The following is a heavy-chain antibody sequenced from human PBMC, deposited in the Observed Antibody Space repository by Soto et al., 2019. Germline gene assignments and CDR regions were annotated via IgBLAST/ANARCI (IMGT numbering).Heavy chain of an antibody. CDR1: GFTFASYA. CDR2: VTGSGDTT. CDR3: ARNGPNCRNAACYDQ. V-gene: IGHV3-23*01. J-gene: IGHJ4*02. D-gene: IGHD2-8*01. Sequence: GGSLRLSCAASGFTFASYALTWVRQAPGKGLEWVSVVTGSGDTTYYAGSVKGRFTISRDNSKNTVYLHMYSLTAEDTAVYYCARNGPNCRNAACYDQWGRGTLVTVSS.